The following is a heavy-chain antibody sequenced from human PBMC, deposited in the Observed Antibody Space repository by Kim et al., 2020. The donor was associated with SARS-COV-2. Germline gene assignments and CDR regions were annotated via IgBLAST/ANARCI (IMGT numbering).Heavy chain of an antibody. Sequence: GGSLRLSCAASGFTFSSYAMSWVRQAPGKELQWVPAISGSGHPTYYTYYLKGRFSFSRAIPKNQLYLHMYSLRHEDTARYYCARDLTQMPSRALKIWGQ. CDR3: ARDLTQMPSRALKI. D-gene: IGHD2-2*01. CDR1: GFTFSSYA. CDR2: ISGSGHPT. V-gene: IGHV3-23*01. J-gene: IGHJ3*02.